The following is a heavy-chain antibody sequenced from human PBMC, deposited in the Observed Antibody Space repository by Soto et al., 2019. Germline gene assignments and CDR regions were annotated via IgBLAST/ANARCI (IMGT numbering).Heavy chain of an antibody. J-gene: IGHJ1*01. CDR2: INSDGAGV. V-gene: IGHV3-74*01. Sequence: EAQLVESGGGLFQPGGSLRLSCAASGFPFSDYWMHWVRQVPGKGLVWVSRINSDGAGVIYADSVKGRFTISRDNAKNTLCLQMNSLRADNTGEYEGARVDSTRWQGCFQHWVELTLVTDSS. CDR1: GFPFSDYW. D-gene: IGHD2-2*03. CDR3: ARVDSTRWQGCFQH.